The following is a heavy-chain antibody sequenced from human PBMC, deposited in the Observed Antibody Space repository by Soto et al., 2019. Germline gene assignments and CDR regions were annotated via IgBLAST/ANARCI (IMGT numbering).Heavy chain of an antibody. J-gene: IGHJ5*02. Sequence: QVQLVQSGAEVKKPGSSVKVSCKASGGTFSSYTISWVRQAPGQGLEWMGRIIPILGIANYAQKFQGRVXIXAXXSTSTAYMELSSLRSEDTAVYYCARSDQARGWFDPWGQGTLVTVSS. CDR2: IIPILGIA. V-gene: IGHV1-69*02. D-gene: IGHD2-2*01. CDR1: GGTFSSYT. CDR3: ARSDQARGWFDP.